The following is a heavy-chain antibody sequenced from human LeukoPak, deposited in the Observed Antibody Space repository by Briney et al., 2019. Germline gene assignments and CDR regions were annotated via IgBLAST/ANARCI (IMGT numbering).Heavy chain of an antibody. Sequence: SETLSLTCAVYGGSFSGYYWSWIRQPPGKGLEWIGEINHSGSTNYNPSLKSRVTISVDTSKNQFSLKLSSLTAADTAVYYCASSGIAVAGNNWFDPWGQGTLVTVSS. CDR2: INHSGST. V-gene: IGHV4-34*01. CDR1: GGSFSGYY. D-gene: IGHD6-19*01. CDR3: ASSGIAVAGNNWFDP. J-gene: IGHJ5*02.